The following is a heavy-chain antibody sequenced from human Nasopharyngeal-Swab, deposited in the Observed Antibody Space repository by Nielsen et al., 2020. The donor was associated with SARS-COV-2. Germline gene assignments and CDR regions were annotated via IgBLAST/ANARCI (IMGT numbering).Heavy chain of an antibody. J-gene: IGHJ6*03. D-gene: IGHD5-18*01. CDR3: ARNGYSYVPYYYYYYMDV. Sequence: SETLSLTCAVYGGSFSGYYWSWIRQPPGKGLEWIGEINHSGSTNYNPSLKSRVTISVDTSKNQFPLKLSSVTAADTAVYYCARNGYSYVPYYYYYYMDVWGKGTTVTVSS. CDR2: INHSGST. CDR1: GGSFSGYY. V-gene: IGHV4-34*01.